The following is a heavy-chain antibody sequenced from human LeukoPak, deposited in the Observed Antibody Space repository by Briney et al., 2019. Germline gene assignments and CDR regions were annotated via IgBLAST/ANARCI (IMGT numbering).Heavy chain of an antibody. V-gene: IGHV1-69*13. D-gene: IGHD3-22*01. CDR1: GGTFSSYA. J-gene: IGHJ5*02. CDR2: IIPIFGTA. CDR3: ARGSYYYDSSGYWDWFDP. Sequence: ASVKVSCKASGGTFSSYAISWVRQAPGQGLEWMGGIIPIFGTANYAQKFQGRVTITADESTSTAYMELSSLRSEDTAVYYCARGSYYYDSSGYWDWFDPWGQGTLVTVSS.